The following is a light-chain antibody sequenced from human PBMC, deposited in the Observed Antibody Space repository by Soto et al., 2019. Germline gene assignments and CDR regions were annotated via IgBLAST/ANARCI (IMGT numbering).Light chain of an antibody. CDR3: QQRSKWPQYN. CDR2: DAS. CDR1: QSVSSY. V-gene: IGKV3-11*01. J-gene: IGKJ2*01. Sequence: EIVLTQSPATLSLSPGERATLSCRASQSVSSYLAWYQQKPGQAPRLLIYDASNRATGIPARFSGSGSGTDFTLTISSLEPEDFAVYYCQQRSKWPQYNFGHGTKADI.